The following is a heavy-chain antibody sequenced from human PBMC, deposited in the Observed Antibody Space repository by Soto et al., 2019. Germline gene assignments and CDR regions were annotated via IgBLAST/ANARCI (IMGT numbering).Heavy chain of an antibody. V-gene: IGHV4-59*01. J-gene: IGHJ3*02. CDR2: IYYSGST. D-gene: IGHD3-10*01. Sequence: SEALFLSSTVSGGSISSYYCSWFRQPPGKGLEWIGYIYYSGSTNYNPSLKSRVTISVDTSKNQFSLKLSSVTAADTDVYYCARVWGGAFDIWGQGTMVTVS. CDR3: ARVWGGAFDI. CDR1: GGSISSYY.